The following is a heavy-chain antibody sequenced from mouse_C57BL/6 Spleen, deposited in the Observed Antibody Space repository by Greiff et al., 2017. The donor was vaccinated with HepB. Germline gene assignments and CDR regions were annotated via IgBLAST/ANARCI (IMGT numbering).Heavy chain of an antibody. D-gene: IGHD2-5*01. Sequence: QVQLQQPGAELVRPGSSVKLSCKASGYTFTSYWMHWVKQRPIQGLEWIGNIDPSDSETHYNQKFKDKATLTVDKSSSTAYMQLSSLTSEDSAVYYCARREYSNYGYFDYWGQGTTLTVSS. J-gene: IGHJ2*01. CDR2: IDPSDSET. CDR1: GYTFTSYW. CDR3: ARREYSNYGYFDY. V-gene: IGHV1-52*01.